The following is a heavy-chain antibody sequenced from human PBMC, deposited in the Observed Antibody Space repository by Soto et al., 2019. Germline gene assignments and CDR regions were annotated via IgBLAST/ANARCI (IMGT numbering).Heavy chain of an antibody. CDR2: ISSSSSYI. D-gene: IGHD1-20*01. J-gene: IGHJ4*02. CDR1: GFTFSSYS. CDR3: AREDSVITGTPFDY. Sequence: PGGSLRLSCAASGFTFSSYSMNWVRQAPGKGLEWVSSISSSSSYIYYADSVKGRFTISRDNAKNSLYLQMNSLRAEDTAVYYCAREDSVITGTPFDYWGQGTLVTVSS. V-gene: IGHV3-21*01.